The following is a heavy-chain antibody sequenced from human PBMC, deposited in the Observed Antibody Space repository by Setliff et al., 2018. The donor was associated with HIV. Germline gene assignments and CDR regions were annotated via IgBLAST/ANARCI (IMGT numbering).Heavy chain of an antibody. Sequence: GSLRLSCAASGFRFSTYWMTWVRQAPGKGLEWVANIKQDGSEKYYVDSVKGRFTLSRDNAKNSLYLQMNSLRAEDTAVYYCARVFWYGLPQIYHHMDVWAKGTTVTVSS. J-gene: IGHJ6*03. V-gene: IGHV3-7*01. CDR1: GFRFSTYW. CDR2: IKQDGSEK. D-gene: IGHD2-8*02. CDR3: ARVFWYGLPQIYHHMDV.